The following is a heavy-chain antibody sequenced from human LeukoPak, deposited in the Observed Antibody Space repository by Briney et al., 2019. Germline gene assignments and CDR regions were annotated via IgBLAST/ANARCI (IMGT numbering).Heavy chain of an antibody. J-gene: IGHJ3*02. CDR2: IYYTGST. Sequence: SETLSLTCTVSGDSISLYYWSWIRQPPGKGLEWIGYIYYTGSTKSNPSLKSRVTISVDTSKKQFSLNLSSVTAADTAMYYCARDHYGGNSDAFDIWGQGTMVTVSS. V-gene: IGHV4-59*12. CDR1: GDSISLYY. D-gene: IGHD4-23*01. CDR3: ARDHYGGNSDAFDI.